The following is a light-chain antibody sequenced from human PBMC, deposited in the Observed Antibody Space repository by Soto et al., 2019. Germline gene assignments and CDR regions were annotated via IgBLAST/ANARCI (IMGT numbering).Light chain of an antibody. CDR1: SSNIGNNY. V-gene: IGLV1-51*01. CDR3: GTWDSTLTAYV. Sequence: QSALTQPPSVSAAPGQTVTISCSGSSSNIGNNYVSWYQQLPGTGPKVLIYDNYKRPSGIPGRFSGSKSGTSATLGITGLQTGDEADYYCGTWDSTLTAYVFGTGTKLTVL. J-gene: IGLJ1*01. CDR2: DNY.